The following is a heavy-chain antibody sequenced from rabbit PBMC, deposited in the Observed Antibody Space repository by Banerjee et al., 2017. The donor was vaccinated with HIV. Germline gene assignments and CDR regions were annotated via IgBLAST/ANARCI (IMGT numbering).Heavy chain of an antibody. CDR2: IDVGVGGST. V-gene: IGHV1S45*01. CDR1: GFSFSSSYW. D-gene: IGHD4-1*01. J-gene: IGHJ6*01. Sequence: QEQLEESGGDLVKPEGSLTLTCTASGFSFSSSYWICRVRQAPGKGLEWIACIDVGVGGSTYYASWAKGRFTISKTSTTVTLQMTSLTAADTATYFCARENVWGECLWGPGTLVTVS. CDR3: ARENVWGECL.